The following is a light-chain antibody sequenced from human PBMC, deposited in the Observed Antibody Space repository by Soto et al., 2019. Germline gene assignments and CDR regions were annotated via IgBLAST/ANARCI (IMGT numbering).Light chain of an antibody. CDR1: SSDIGHYDY. CDR2: HVT. J-gene: IGLJ1*01. Sequence: QSVLTQPASVSGAPGQSITISCTGTSSDIGHYDYVSWYQQHPGKAPKLMIYHVTYRPSGVSNRYSGSKSGNSASLTISGLQAHDYADYYCCSLPSSHTDVFGRGTKVTVL. CDR3: CSLPSSHTDV. V-gene: IGLV2-14*03.